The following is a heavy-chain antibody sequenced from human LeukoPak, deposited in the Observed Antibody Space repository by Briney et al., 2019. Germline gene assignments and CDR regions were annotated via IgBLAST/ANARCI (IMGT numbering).Heavy chain of an antibody. Sequence: ASVKVSCKASGYTFTGYAMHWVRQAPGQRLEWMGWINAGNGNTKYSQKFQGRVTITRDTSASTAYMELSSLRSEDTAVYYCARGLGYGVFDPWGQGTLVTVSS. CDR2: INAGNGNT. CDR1: GYTFTGYA. D-gene: IGHD6-13*01. V-gene: IGHV1-3*01. J-gene: IGHJ5*02. CDR3: ARGLGYGVFDP.